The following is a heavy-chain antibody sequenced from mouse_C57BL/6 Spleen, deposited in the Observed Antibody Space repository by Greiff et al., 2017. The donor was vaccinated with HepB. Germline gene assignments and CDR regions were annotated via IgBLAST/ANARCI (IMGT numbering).Heavy chain of an antibody. CDR1: GYSFTGYY. V-gene: IGHV1-42*01. J-gene: IGHJ4*01. D-gene: IGHD3-3*01. Sequence: VQLQQSGPELVKPGASVKISCKASGYSFTGYYMNWVKQSPEKSLEWIGEINPSTGGTTYNQKFKAKATLTVDKSSSTAYMQLKSLTSEDSAVYYCARGGDLYYAMDYWGQGTSVTVSS. CDR2: INPSTGGT. CDR3: ARGGDLYYAMDY.